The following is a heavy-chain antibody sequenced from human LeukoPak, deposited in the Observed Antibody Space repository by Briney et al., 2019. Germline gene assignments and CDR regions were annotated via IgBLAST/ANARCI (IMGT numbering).Heavy chain of an antibody. Sequence: SETLSLTCTVSGGSISSSSYYWGWIRQPPGKGLEWIGSIYYSGSPYYDPSLKSRVTISVDTSKKQFSLKLSSVTAADTAVYYCARHVGFITMVRGVINNNWFDPWGQGTLVTVSS. V-gene: IGHV4-39*01. CDR1: GGSISSSSYY. CDR3: ARHVGFITMVRGVINNNWFDP. CDR2: IYYSGSP. D-gene: IGHD3-10*01. J-gene: IGHJ5*02.